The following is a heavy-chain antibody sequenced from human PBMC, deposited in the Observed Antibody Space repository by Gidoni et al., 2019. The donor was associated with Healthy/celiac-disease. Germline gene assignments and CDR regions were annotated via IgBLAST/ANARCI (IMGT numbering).Heavy chain of an antibody. J-gene: IGHJ6*02. CDR1: GFTFSTHS. V-gene: IGHV3-21*01. D-gene: IGHD4-17*01. CDR3: EGVGDYGDYDDGPNDGMDV. CDR2: ISSSSSYI. Sequence: EVQLVESGGGLVKPGGSLRLSCAASGFTFSTHSRNWVRQAPGKGLEWVSSISSSSSYIYYADSVKGRFTISRDNAKNSLYLQMNSLRAEDTAVYYCEGVGDYGDYDDGPNDGMDVWGQGTTVTVSS.